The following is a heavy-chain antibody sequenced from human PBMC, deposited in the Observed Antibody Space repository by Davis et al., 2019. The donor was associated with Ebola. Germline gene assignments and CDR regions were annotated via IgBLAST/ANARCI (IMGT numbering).Heavy chain of an antibody. CDR2: IIPVFRTP. J-gene: IGHJ5*02. V-gene: IGHV1-69*06. CDR1: GDTLTSYA. Sequence: AASVKVSCKAVGDTLTSYAMTWVRQAPGQGLEWVGGIIPVFRTPSYAQKFQGRVTLTADKATNTAYMELSGLRFDDTAVYYCARGKWFDPWGQGTLVSVTS. CDR3: ARGKWFDP.